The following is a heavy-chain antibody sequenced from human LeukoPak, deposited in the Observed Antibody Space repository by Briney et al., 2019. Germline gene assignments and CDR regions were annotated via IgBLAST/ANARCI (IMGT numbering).Heavy chain of an antibody. CDR2: IYYSGST. CDR1: GGSISSYY. D-gene: IGHD3-22*01. Sequence: PSETLSLTCTVSGGSISSYYWSWIRQPPGKGLEWIGYIYYSGSTNYNPSLKSRVTISVGTSKNQFSLKLSSVTAADTAVYYCARGPRRYYDSSGYRYYFDYWGQGTLVTVSS. J-gene: IGHJ4*02. CDR3: ARGPRRYYDSSGYRYYFDY. V-gene: IGHV4-59*12.